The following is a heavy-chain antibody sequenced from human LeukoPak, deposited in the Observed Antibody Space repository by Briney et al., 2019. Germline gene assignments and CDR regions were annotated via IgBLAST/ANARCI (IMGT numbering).Heavy chain of an antibody. CDR2: IISSSSDI. J-gene: IGHJ4*02. D-gene: IGHD2-15*01. V-gene: IGHV3-21*01. CDR3: ARRYCSGGSCYTDY. CDR1: GFTFRCYS. Sequence: GGALRLSCAASGFTFRCYSMHWVRQAPGKGLEGVSSIISSSSDIYYADSVKGRLTTSRDNTKNSLYLQMNSLRAEDTAVYYCARRYCSGGSCYTDYWGQGTLVTVSS.